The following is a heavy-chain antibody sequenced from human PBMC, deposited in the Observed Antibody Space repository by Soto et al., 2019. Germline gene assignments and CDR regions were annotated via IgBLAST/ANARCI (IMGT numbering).Heavy chain of an antibody. V-gene: IGHV3-7*05. D-gene: IGHD3-16*01. CDR1: GFTFSNSW. J-gene: IGHJ4*02. CDR2: INQAGSDK. Sequence: EVQLVESGGGLVQPGGSLRLSCAVSGFTFSNSWLSWVRQAPGKGLEWVATINQAGSDKYYVDSVKGRFTISRDNAKNSFYPQMNSLRAGDTAIYYCARVSPVMSPGYWGQGTLVTVSS. CDR3: ARVSPVMSPGY.